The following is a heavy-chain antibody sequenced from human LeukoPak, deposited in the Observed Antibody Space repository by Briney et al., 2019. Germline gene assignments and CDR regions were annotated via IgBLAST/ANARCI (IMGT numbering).Heavy chain of an antibody. CDR3: ARISDHYDSSGYSVFDY. D-gene: IGHD3-22*01. V-gene: IGHV2-70*11. Sequence: SGPALVKPTQTLTLTCTFSGFSLRSSGMCVSWIRQPPGKALGWLARIDWDDDKYYSTSLKTRLTISKDTSKNQVVLTMINMDPVDTATYYCARISDHYDSSGYSVFDYWGQGTLVTVSS. CDR2: IDWDDDK. CDR1: GFSLRSSGMC. J-gene: IGHJ4*02.